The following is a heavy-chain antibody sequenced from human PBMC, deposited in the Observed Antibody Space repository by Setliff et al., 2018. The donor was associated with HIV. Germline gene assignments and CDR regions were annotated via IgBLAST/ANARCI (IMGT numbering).Heavy chain of an antibody. CDR2: IYYSGST. J-gene: IGHJ4*02. CDR1: GDSISNSRYY. V-gene: IGHV4-39*01. CDR3: ARHGTVVTATTNYFDY. Sequence: SETLSLTCTVSGDSISNSRYYWSWIRQPPGKGLEWIGSIYYSGSTYYNPSLKSRVTISVDTSKNQFSLKLSSVTAADAAVYFCARHGTVVTATTNYFDYWGQGTLVTVSS. D-gene: IGHD2-21*02.